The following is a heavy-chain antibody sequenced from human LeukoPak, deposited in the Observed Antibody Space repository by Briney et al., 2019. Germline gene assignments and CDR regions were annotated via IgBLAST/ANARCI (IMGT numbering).Heavy chain of an antibody. D-gene: IGHD3-9*01. V-gene: IGHV3-48*03. CDR2: ITSDGHVE. CDR1: GFSFASYG. CDR3: ARDTLNGPFVISLDY. J-gene: IGHJ4*02. Sequence: PGGSLILSCAASGFSFASYGMNWVRQAPGKGLEWVSHITSDGHVETYVDSVRGRFTMSRDNAKDLLFLQMNGLRAEDTAVYYCARDTLNGPFVISLDYWGQGALVTVSS.